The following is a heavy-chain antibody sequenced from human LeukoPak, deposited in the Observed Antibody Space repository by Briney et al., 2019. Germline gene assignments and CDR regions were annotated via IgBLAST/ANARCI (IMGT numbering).Heavy chain of an antibody. CDR3: ARGGITGTTVDP. V-gene: IGHV4-34*01. Sequence: SETLSLTCAVYGGSFSGYYWSWIRQSPGKGLEWIGEINHSGSTNYNPSLKSRVTMSVDTSKNQFSLKLSSVTAADTAVYYCARGGITGTTVDPWGQGTLVTVSS. J-gene: IGHJ5*02. D-gene: IGHD1-7*01. CDR1: GGSFSGYY. CDR2: INHSGST.